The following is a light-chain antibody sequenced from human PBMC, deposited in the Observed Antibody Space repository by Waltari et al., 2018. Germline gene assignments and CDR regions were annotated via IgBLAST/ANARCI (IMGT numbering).Light chain of an antibody. CDR1: SSNIGTTY. CDR3: GTLDSSLSGAV. Sequence: QSVLTQPPSVSAAPGQRVTISCSGGSSNIGTTYVSWYGQFPGTAPKLLIYENTERPSWIPGRFSGSKSGTSATLDITGLQAGDEADYYCGTLDSSLSGAVFGGGTHLTVL. J-gene: IGLJ7*01. CDR2: ENT. V-gene: IGLV1-51*02.